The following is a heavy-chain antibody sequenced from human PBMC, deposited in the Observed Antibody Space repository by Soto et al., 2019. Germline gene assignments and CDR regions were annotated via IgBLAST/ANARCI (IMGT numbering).Heavy chain of an antibody. CDR2: IIPILGIA. V-gene: IGHV1-69*10. CDR3: AREGFGELLGY. D-gene: IGHD3-10*01. CDR1: GGTFSSYT. J-gene: IGHJ4*02. Sequence: VKVSCKASGGTFSSYTISWVRQAPGQGLEWMGRIIPILGIANYAQKFQGRVTITADKSTSTAHMELSSLRSEDTAVYYCAREGFGELLGYWGQGTLVTVSS.